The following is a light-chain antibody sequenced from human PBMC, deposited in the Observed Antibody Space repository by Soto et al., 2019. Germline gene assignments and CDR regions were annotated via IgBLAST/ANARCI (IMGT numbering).Light chain of an antibody. CDR1: SSDVGRYNY. Sequence: QSVLTQPPSASGSPGQSVTISCTGTSSDVGRYNYVSWYQQHPGKAPKLMIYDVIKRPSGVPDRFSGSKSGNTASLTVSGLQAEDEADYYCSSYADSNNLVFGGGTKLTVL. CDR2: DVI. V-gene: IGLV2-8*01. CDR3: SSYADSNNLV. J-gene: IGLJ3*02.